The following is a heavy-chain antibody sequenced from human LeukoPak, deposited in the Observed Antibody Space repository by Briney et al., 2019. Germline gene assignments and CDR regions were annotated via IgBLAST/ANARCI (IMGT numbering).Heavy chain of an antibody. CDR2: IRSKANSYAT. J-gene: IGHJ5*02. CDR3: TSATSYYDFWSGYWDNWFDP. CDR1: GFTFSGSA. Sequence: PGGSLRLSCAASGFTFSGSAMHWVRQASGKGLEWVGRIRSKANSYATASAESVKGRFTISRDDSKNTAYLQMNSLKTEDTAVYYCTSATSYYDFWSGYWDNWFDPWGQGTLVTVSS. D-gene: IGHD3-3*01. V-gene: IGHV3-73*01.